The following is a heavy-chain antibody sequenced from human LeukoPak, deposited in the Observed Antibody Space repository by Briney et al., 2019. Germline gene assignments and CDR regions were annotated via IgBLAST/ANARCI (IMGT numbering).Heavy chain of an antibody. Sequence: PGGSLRLPCAASGFTFSSYAMSWVRQAPGKGLEWVSAISGSGGSTYYADSVKGRFTISRDNSKNTLYLQMNSLRAEDTAVYYCSKVGDGVVSTPYYFDYWGQGTLVTVSS. J-gene: IGHJ4*02. D-gene: IGHD3-16*01. CDR2: ISGSGGST. V-gene: IGHV3-23*01. CDR1: GFTFSSYA. CDR3: SKVGDGVVSTPYYFDY.